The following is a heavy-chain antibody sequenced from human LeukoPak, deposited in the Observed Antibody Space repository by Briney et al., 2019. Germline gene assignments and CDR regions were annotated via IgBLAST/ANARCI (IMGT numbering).Heavy chain of an antibody. V-gene: IGHV1-46*01. CDR2: INPSGGSA. D-gene: IGHD4-23*01. CDR1: GYTFTSYY. CDR3: ARAPTVVMLRFDY. Sequence: ASVKVSCKASGYTFTSYYMHWVRQAPGQGLEWMGIINPSGGSASYAQKFQGRVTMTRDMSTSTVYMELSSLRSEDTAVYYCARAPTVVMLRFDYWGQGTLVTVSS. J-gene: IGHJ4*02.